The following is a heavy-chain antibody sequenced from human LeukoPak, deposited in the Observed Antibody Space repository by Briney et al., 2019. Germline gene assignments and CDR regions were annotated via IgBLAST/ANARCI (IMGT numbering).Heavy chain of an antibody. J-gene: IGHJ5*02. Sequence: SETLSLTCTVSGGSISSSSYYWGWIRQPPGKGLEWIGSIYYSGSTYYNPSLKSRVTISVDTSKNQFSLKLSSVTAADTAVYYCARRVVRGVSWFDPWGQGTLVTVSS. CDR2: IYYSGST. D-gene: IGHD3-10*01. CDR3: ARRVVRGVSWFDP. CDR1: GGSISSSSYY. V-gene: IGHV4-39*01.